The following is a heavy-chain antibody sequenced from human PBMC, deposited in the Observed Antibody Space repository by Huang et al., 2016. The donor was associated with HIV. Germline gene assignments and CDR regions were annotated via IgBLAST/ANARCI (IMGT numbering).Heavy chain of an antibody. V-gene: IGHV3-30*04. CDR2: ISSDGSNY. CDR1: GFTFDRFT. J-gene: IGHJ5*01. D-gene: IGHD2-15*01. CDR3: ARAIGYAHGKSLDS. Sequence: QIQLLESGGGVVQPGRSLRLSCGASGFTFDRFTMHWVRQAPGKGLEWGALISSDGSNYYYGDSVKGRFTISRDNSRNTLYLQMKSLRAEDSAVYYCARAIGYAHGKSLDSWGQGTLITVSS.